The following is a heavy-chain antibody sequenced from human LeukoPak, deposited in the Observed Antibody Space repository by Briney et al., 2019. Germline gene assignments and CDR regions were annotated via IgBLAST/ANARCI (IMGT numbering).Heavy chain of an antibody. CDR1: GGSIIRSSYY. CDR3: ASQSVPNAFDI. Sequence: SETLSLTCTVFGGSIIRSSYYWGWIRQPPGKGLEWIASIYYSGTTYYNPSLKSRVTIHVDTSKNEFSLKLNSATAADTAAYYCASQSVPNAFDIWGQGTMVTVSS. J-gene: IGHJ3*02. CDR2: IYYSGTT. D-gene: IGHD1-1*01. V-gene: IGHV4-39*01.